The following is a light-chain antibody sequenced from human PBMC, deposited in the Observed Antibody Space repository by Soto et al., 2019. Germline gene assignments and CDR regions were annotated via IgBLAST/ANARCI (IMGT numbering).Light chain of an antibody. Sequence: DIQMTHSPSSLSASVGDRVTITCRASQSISNYLNWYQQKPGKAPKLLIYAASSLQSGVPSRFSGSGSGTDFTLTISSLQPEDFATYYCQQYDNLPLTFGGGTKVDIK. J-gene: IGKJ4*01. V-gene: IGKV1-39*01. CDR1: QSISNY. CDR3: QQYDNLPLT. CDR2: AAS.